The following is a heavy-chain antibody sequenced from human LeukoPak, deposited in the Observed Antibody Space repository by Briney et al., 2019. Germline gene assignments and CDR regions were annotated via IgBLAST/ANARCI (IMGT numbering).Heavy chain of an antibody. D-gene: IGHD3-16*02. Sequence: PGGSLRLSCAASGFTFNNHWMSWVRQAPGKGLEWVGNIKQDGSEKYYVDSVKGRFTISRDNAKNSLYLQMNSLRAEDTAVYYCARDPRDYVWGSYRYTVGDYWGQGTLVTVSS. CDR2: IKQDGSEK. CDR1: GFTFNNHW. CDR3: ARDPRDYVWGSYRYTVGDY. J-gene: IGHJ4*02. V-gene: IGHV3-7*01.